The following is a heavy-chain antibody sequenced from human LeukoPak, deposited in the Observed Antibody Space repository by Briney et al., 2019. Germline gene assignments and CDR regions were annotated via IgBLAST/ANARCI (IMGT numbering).Heavy chain of an antibody. CDR3: ATVYSGSYSTDY. Sequence: ASVKVSCKVSGYTLTELSMHWVRQAPGKGLEWMGGFDPEDGETIYAQKFQGRVTMTEDTSTDTAYMELSSLRSEDTAVYYCATVYSGSYSTDYWGQGTLVTVSS. CDR2: FDPEDGET. CDR1: GYTLTELS. V-gene: IGHV1-24*01. D-gene: IGHD1-26*01. J-gene: IGHJ4*02.